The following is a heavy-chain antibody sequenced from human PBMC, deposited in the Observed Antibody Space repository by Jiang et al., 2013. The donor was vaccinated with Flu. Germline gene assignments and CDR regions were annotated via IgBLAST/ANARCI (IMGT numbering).Heavy chain of an antibody. V-gene: IGHV1-24*01. D-gene: IGHD2-15*01. CDR1: GYSLTELS. CDR3: ATDRYCSGGRSSPRGYYA. Sequence: VESGAEVKKPGTAVKVSCKVSGYSLTELSIHWVRQTPGKGLEWIGGFDPEYGEAIYAQNLQGRLRMTEDASTETAYMELSSLASYDTAVYYCATDRYCSGGRSSPRGYYA. CDR2: FDPEYGEA. J-gene: IGHJ6*01.